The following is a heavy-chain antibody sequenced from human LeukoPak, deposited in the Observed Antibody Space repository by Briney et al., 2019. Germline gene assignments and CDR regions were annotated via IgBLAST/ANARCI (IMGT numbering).Heavy chain of an antibody. CDR1: RFTFSDYY. J-gene: IGHJ3*01. V-gene: IGHV3-11*04. Sequence: EGSLRLSCAASRFTFSDYYMTWIRQAPGKGLEWVSYISSSGGTIYYADSVKGRFTISRENAKNSLYLQMNSLRAEDTAIYYCARDRGATNPRAFDVWGQGTMVTVSS. D-gene: IGHD1-26*01. CDR3: ARDRGATNPRAFDV. CDR2: ISSSGGTI.